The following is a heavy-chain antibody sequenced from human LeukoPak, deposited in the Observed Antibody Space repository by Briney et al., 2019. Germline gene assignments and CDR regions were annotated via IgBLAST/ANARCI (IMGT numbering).Heavy chain of an antibody. Sequence: SETLSLTCAVYGGSFSGYYWSWIRQPPGKGLEWIGEINHSGSTNYNPSLKSRVTISVDTSKNQFSLKLSSVTAADTAVYYCARQYGGYYFDYWGQGTLVTASS. CDR2: INHSGST. D-gene: IGHD4-23*01. CDR3: ARQYGGYYFDY. V-gene: IGHV4-34*01. J-gene: IGHJ4*02. CDR1: GGSFSGYY.